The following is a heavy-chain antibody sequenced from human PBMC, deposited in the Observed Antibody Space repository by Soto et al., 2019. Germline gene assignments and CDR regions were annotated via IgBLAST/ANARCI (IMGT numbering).Heavy chain of an antibody. CDR2: INPASGGT. CDR3: AIDLAAGDN. CDR1: GYTFTHDY. V-gene: IGHV1-46*01. Sequence: QVQLVQSGAEVRKPGASVKVSCRTSGYTFTHDYVHWVRQAPGQGLEWLGIINPASGGTNYAHEFQGRVTLTIDTSTAKVYIELSGLRAEDTSICYCAIDLAAGDNCGQGTLVSVSS. J-gene: IGHJ4*02. D-gene: IGHD6-13*01.